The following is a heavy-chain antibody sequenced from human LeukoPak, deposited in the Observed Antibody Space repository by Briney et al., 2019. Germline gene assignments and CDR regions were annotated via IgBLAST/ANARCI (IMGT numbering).Heavy chain of an antibody. J-gene: IGHJ4*02. CDR1: GGTFSSYA. D-gene: IGHD5-24*01. CDR2: IILIFGTA. Sequence: GASVKVSCKASGGTFSSYAISWVRQAPGQGLEWMGGIILIFGTANYAQKFQGRVTITTDESTSTAYMELSSLRSEDTAVYYCARSPVRWLPFDYWGQGTLVTVSS. V-gene: IGHV1-69*05. CDR3: ARSPVRWLPFDY.